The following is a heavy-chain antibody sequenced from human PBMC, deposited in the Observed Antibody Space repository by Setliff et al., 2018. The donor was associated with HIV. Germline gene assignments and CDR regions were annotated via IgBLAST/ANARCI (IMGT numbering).Heavy chain of an antibody. CDR3: ARDQDSSGWYPRGWFDP. CDR2: INPNSGGT. CDR1: GYTFTGYY. V-gene: IGHV1-2*02. J-gene: IGHJ5*02. D-gene: IGHD6-19*01. Sequence: AASVKVSCKASGYTFTGYYMHWVRQAPGQGLEWMGWINPNSGGTNHAQKFQGRVTMTRDTSISTAYMELSRLRSDDTAVYYCARDQDSSGWYPRGWFDPWGQGTLVTVSS.